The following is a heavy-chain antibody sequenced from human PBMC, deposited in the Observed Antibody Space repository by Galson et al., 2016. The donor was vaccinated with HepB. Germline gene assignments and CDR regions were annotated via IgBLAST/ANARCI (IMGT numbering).Heavy chain of an antibody. V-gene: IGHV3-23*03. CDR1: GITFSNFG. J-gene: IGHJ4*02. D-gene: IGHD2-8*01. Sequence: SLRLSCAASGITFSNFGMSWVRQAPGKGLEWVSRINNRDTRTDYADSVKGRFNIFRDSSRNTLFLQMNSLRDEDTAVYYCAKDPLGVDEFDYWGQETLVTVSS. CDR2: INNRDTRT. CDR3: AKDPLGVDEFDY.